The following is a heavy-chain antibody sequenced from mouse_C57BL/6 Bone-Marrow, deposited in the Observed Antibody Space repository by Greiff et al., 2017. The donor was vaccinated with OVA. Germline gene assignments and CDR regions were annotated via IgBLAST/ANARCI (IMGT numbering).Heavy chain of an antibody. Sequence: LQQPGAELVRPGSSVKLSCKASGYTFTSYWMDWVKQRPGQGLEWIGNIYPSDSETHYNQKFKDKATLTVDKSSSTAYMQLSSLTSEDSAVYYCASSYGSSLYYYAMDYWGQGTSVTVSS. CDR3: ASSYGSSLYYYAMDY. D-gene: IGHD1-1*01. V-gene: IGHV1-61*01. CDR1: GYTFTSYW. J-gene: IGHJ4*01. CDR2: IYPSDSET.